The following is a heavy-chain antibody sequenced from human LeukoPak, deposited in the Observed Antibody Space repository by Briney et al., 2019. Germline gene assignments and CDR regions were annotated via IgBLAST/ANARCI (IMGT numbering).Heavy chain of an antibody. CDR2: IIPIFGTA. D-gene: IGHD2-21*02. CDR1: GGTFSSYA. CDR3: ARDGTYCGGDCYRDAFDI. Sequence: ASVKVSCKASGGTFSSYAISWVRQAPGQGLEWMGGIIPIFGTANYAQKFQGRVTITADESTSTAYMELSSLRSEDTAVYYCARDGTYCGGDCYRDAFDIWGQGTMVTVSS. J-gene: IGHJ3*02. V-gene: IGHV1-69*13.